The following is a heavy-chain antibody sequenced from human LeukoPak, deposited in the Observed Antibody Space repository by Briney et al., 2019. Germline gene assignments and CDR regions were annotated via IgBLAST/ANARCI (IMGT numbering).Heavy chain of an antibody. J-gene: IGHJ3*02. V-gene: IGHV4-59*01. CDR1: GVSIKTDY. CDR2: IYYSGST. D-gene: IGHD1-7*01. CDR3: ARGPVGGTTYNDGDAFDI. Sequence: SQTLSLTCTVSGVSIKTDYWSWIRQTPEKGLEWIAYIYYSGSTNYNPSLKSRVTISVDTSKNQFSLKLSSVTAADTAVYYCARGPVGGTTYNDGDAFDIWGQGTMVTVSS.